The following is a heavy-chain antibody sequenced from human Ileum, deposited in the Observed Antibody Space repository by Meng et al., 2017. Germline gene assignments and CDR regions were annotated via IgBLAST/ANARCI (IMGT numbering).Heavy chain of an antibody. D-gene: IGHD4-23*01. CDR3: AANSGKKMHS. CDR1: GDYISTTNW. V-gene: IGHV4-4*02. Sequence: LQESRPGLVNPAGTLSLTCAGSGDYISTTNWWNGVRQPPGEGLEWIGEIYHSGLVNYNLSLKSRVTLSIDKSKNQFSLKLISVAAADTGVYYCAANSGKKMHSWGQGTLVTVSS. CDR2: IYHSGLV. J-gene: IGHJ4*02.